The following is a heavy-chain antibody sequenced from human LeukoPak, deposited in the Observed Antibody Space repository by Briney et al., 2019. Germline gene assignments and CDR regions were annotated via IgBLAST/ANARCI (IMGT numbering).Heavy chain of an antibody. D-gene: IGHD3-16*02. CDR1: GGSFSGYY. CDR3: AGIVWGSYRYFY. Sequence: SETLSLTCAVYGGSFSGYYWSWIRQHPGKGLEWIGYIYYSGSTYYNPSLKSRVTISVDTSKNQFSLKLSSVTAADTAVYYCAGIVWGSYRYFYWGQGTLVTVSS. V-gene: IGHV4-31*11. CDR2: IYYSGST. J-gene: IGHJ4*02.